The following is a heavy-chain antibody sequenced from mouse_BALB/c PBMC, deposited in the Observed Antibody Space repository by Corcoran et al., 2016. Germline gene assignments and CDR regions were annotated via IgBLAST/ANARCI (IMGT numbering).Heavy chain of an antibody. Sequence: QIQLVQSGPELKKPGETVKISCKASGYTFTNYGMNWAKQAPGKGLKWMGWINTYTGEPTYADDFKGRFAFSLETSASTTYLQINNLKNEDTATYFCARSTMITTAWFAYWGQGTLVTVSA. CDR3: ARSTMITTAWFAY. J-gene: IGHJ3*01. CDR2: INTYTGEP. D-gene: IGHD2-4*01. CDR1: GYTFTNYG. V-gene: IGHV9-3-1*01.